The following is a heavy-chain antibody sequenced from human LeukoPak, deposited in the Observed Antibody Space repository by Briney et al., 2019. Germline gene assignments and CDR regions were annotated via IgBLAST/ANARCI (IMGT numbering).Heavy chain of an antibody. CDR1: GGSISTYY. D-gene: IGHD3-10*01. CDR2: VYFTGST. J-gene: IGHJ4*02. CDR3: ARGPFPNYYGSGSFEI. Sequence: KPSETLSLTCTVSGGSISTYYWSWLRRPPGKGLEWVGYVYFTGSTKYNPSLKTRVTISLDTSNNQFSLNLRSVTAADTAVYYRARGPFPNYYGSGSFEIWGQGALVTVSS. V-gene: IGHV4-59*12.